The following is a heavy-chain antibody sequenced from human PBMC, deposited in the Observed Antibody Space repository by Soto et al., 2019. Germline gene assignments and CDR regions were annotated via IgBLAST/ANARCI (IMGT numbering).Heavy chain of an antibody. V-gene: IGHV3-30*18. D-gene: IGHD2-21*01. CDR2: ISYDGSNK. Sequence: QVQLVESGGGVVQPGRSLRLSCAASGFTFNSYGMHWVRQAPGKGLEWVAVISYDGSNKYYADSVKGRFTISRDNSKNTLYLQMNSRRAEDTAVYYCAKRVVVIAPQKKYGMDVWGQGTTVTVSS. CDR3: AKRVVVIAPQKKYGMDV. J-gene: IGHJ6*02. CDR1: GFTFNSYG.